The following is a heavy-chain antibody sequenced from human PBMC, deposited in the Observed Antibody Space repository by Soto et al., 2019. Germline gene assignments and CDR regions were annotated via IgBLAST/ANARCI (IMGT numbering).Heavy chain of an antibody. Sequence: ASVKVSCKASGYTFTSYGISWVRQAPGQGLEWKGWISAYNGNTNYAQKLQGRVTMTTDTSTSTAYMELRSLRSDDTVVYYCARVKGSGYHNWFDPWGQGTLVTVSS. V-gene: IGHV1-18*01. J-gene: IGHJ5*02. CDR1: GYTFTSYG. CDR2: ISAYNGNT. D-gene: IGHD3-22*01. CDR3: ARVKGSGYHNWFDP.